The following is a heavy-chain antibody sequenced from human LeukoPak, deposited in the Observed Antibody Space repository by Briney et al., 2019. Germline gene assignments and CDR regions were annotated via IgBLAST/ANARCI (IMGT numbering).Heavy chain of an antibody. CDR1: GYTFNRHG. D-gene: IGHD6-19*01. CDR3: ARDPSNSGGWNPYFDY. J-gene: IGHJ4*02. CDR2: ISCYNGDT. V-gene: IGHV1-18*01. Sequence: ASAKVSCKASGYTFNRHGIAWVRQAPGQGLEWMGWISCYNGDTNYAQKVQGRVTMTTDTSTSTAYMELRSLTSDDTAVYYCARDPSNSGGWNPYFDYWGQGALVTVSS.